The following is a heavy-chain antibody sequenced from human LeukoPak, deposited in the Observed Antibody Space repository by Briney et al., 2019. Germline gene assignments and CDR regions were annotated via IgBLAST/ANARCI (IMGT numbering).Heavy chain of an antibody. CDR1: GFTFSSYW. CDR3: TRAGLLWFGESKSDY. D-gene: IGHD3-10*01. V-gene: IGHV3-7*01. Sequence: PGGSLRLSCAASGFTFSSYWMTWVRQAPGKGQEWVANINQDGGEKYYVDSVKGRFTISRDNAKNSLYLQMNSLRAEDTAVYYCTRAGLLWFGESKSDYWGQGTLVTVSS. J-gene: IGHJ4*02. CDR2: INQDGGEK.